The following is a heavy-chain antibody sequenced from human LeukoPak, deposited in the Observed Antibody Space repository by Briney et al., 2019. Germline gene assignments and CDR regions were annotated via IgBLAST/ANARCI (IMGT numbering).Heavy chain of an antibody. CDR1: GYTFTSYG. CDR3: ARGLYDYVWGSYRSLYYMDV. V-gene: IGHV1-18*01. D-gene: IGHD3-16*02. CDR2: ISAYNGNT. J-gene: IGHJ6*03. Sequence: GASVKVSCKASGYTFTSYGISWVRQAPGQGLEWMGWISAYNGNTNYAQKLQGRVTMTTDTSTSTAYMELRSLRSDDTAVYYCARGLYDYVWGSYRSLYYMDVWGKGTTVTISS.